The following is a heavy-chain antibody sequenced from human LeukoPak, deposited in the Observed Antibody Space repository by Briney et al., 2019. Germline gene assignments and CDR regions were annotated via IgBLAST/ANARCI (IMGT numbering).Heavy chain of an antibody. J-gene: IGHJ6*03. D-gene: IGHD4-11*01. CDR2: IYPGDSDT. CDR3: ARRTVTPNYYYYMDV. CDR1: GYSFTSCW. Sequence: GESLKISCKGSGYSFTSCWIGWVRQMPGKGPEWMGIIYPGDSDTRYSPSFQGQVTISADKSISTAYLQWSSLKASDTAMYYCARRTVTPNYYYYMDVWGKGTTVTVSS. V-gene: IGHV5-51*01.